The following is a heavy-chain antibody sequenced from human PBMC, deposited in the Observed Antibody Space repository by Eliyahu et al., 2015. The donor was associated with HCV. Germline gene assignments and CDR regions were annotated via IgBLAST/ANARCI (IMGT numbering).Heavy chain of an antibody. CDR1: XFTFSNYA. J-gene: IGHJ4*02. D-gene: IGHD3-22*01. Sequence: ELQLLESGGGLVQPGGSLXLSXAASXFTFSNYAMXWVRQAPGKGLECVXGISGSGSSTSYADSVKGRFTISRDNSKNTLYLQMNSLRAEDTALYYCAKVSHYYYSSGYPDYWGQGTLVTVSS. CDR2: ISGSGSST. V-gene: IGHV3-23*01. CDR3: AKVSHYYYSSGYPDY.